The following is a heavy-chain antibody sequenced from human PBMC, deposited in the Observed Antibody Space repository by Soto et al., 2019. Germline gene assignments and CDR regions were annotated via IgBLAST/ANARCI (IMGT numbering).Heavy chain of an antibody. CDR3: ARAPTQNYYDSSGSYMGLDY. V-gene: IGHV4-31*03. Sequence: SETLSLTCTVSGGSISSGGYYWSWIRQHPGKGLEWIGYIYYSGSTYYNPSLKSRVTISVDTSKNQFSLKLSSVTAADTAVYYCARAPTQNYYDSSGSYMGLDYWGQGTLVTVSS. CDR1: GGSISSGGYY. CDR2: IYYSGST. J-gene: IGHJ4*02. D-gene: IGHD3-22*01.